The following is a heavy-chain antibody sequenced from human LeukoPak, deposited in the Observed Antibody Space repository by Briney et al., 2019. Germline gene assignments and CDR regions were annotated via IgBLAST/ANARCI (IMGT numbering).Heavy chain of an antibody. CDR2: INHSGST. D-gene: IGHD6-19*01. V-gene: IGHV4-34*01. J-gene: IGHJ4*02. Sequence: SETLSLTCAVYGGSFSGYYWSWIRQPPGKGLEWIGGINHSGSTNYNPSLKSRVTISVDTSKNQFSLKLSSVTAADTAVYYCARGSPRYSSGWYNYFDYWGQGTLVTVSS. CDR3: ARGSPRYSSGWYNYFDY. CDR1: GGSFSGYY.